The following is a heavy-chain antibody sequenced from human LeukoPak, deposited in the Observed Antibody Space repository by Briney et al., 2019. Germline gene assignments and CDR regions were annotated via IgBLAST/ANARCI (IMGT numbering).Heavy chain of an antibody. CDR2: INPNSGGT. CDR3: ARSGYDSSGYSLGIDY. J-gene: IGHJ4*02. V-gene: IGHV1-2*02. CDR1: GYTFTGYY. D-gene: IGHD3-22*01. Sequence: ASVKVSCKASGYTFTGYYTHWVRQAPGQGLEWMGWINPNSGGTNYAQKFQGRVTMTRDTSISTAYMELSRLRSDDTAVYYCARSGYDSSGYSLGIDYWGQGTLVTVSS.